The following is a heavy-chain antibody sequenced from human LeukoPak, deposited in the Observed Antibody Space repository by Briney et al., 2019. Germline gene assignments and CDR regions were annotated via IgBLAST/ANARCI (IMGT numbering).Heavy chain of an antibody. CDR1: GGSISSGGYY. CDR2: IYHSGST. CDR3: ARAPTNHIQLWLFDY. J-gene: IGHJ4*02. Sequence: SETLSLTCTVSGGSISSGGYYWSWIRQPPGKGLEWIGYIYHSGSTYDNPSLKSRVTISVDRSKNQFSLKLSSVTAADTAVYYCARAPTNHIQLWLFDYWGQGTLVTVSS. D-gene: IGHD5-18*01. V-gene: IGHV4-30-2*01.